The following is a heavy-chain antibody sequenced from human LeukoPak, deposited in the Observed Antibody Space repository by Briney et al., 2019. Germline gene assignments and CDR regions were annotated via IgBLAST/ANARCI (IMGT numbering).Heavy chain of an antibody. Sequence: GGSLRLSCAASGFTFSSYSMNWVRQAPGKGLEWVSYISGSGGTIYYADSVKGRFTISRDNSKNTLYLQMNSLRAEDTAVYYCAKESRGSMDVWGQGTTVTVSS. D-gene: IGHD3-10*01. CDR1: GFTFSSYS. J-gene: IGHJ6*02. V-gene: IGHV3-48*01. CDR3: AKESRGSMDV. CDR2: ISGSGGTI.